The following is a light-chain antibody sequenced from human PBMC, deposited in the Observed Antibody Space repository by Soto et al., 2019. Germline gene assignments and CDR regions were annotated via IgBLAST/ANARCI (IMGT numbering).Light chain of an antibody. J-gene: IGLJ2*01. CDR2: QVT. Sequence: QSALTQPASVSGSPGQSITISCTGTSSDIGGYNLVSWYQQHPGEAPKLIIYQVTNRPSGVSNRFSGSKSGNTASLTVSGLQAEDEAHYYCSSYTTNSPPVVFGGGTKVTVL. CDR3: SSYTTNSPPVV. CDR1: SSDIGGYNL. V-gene: IGLV2-14*01.